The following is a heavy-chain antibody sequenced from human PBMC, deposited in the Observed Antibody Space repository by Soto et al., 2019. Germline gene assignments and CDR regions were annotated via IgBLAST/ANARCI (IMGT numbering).Heavy chain of an antibody. J-gene: IGHJ4*02. CDR3: VRDGYYYDSSGYYYYFDY. V-gene: IGHV1-69*12. D-gene: IGHD3-22*01. CDR2: IIPIFGTA. Sequence: QVQLVQSGAEVKKPGSSVKVSCKASGGTFSSYAISWVRQAPGQGLEWMGGIIPIFGTANYAQKFQGRVTITADASTSTAYMELSSLRSEDTAVYYCVRDGYYYDSSGYYYYFDYWGQGTLVTVSS. CDR1: GGTFSSYA.